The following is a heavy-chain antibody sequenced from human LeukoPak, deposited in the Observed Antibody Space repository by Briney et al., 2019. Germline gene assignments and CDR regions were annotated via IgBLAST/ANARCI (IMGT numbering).Heavy chain of an antibody. CDR1: GGSFSGYY. J-gene: IGHJ6*02. V-gene: IGHV4-34*01. D-gene: IGHD3-22*01. Sequence: SETLSLTCAVYGGSFSGYYWSWIRQPPGKGLEWIGEINHSGSTNYNPSLKSRVTISVDTSKNQFSLKLSSVTAADTAVYYCARVDYYDSSGPPSGMDVWGQGTTVTVSS. CDR2: INHSGST. CDR3: ARVDYYDSSGPPSGMDV.